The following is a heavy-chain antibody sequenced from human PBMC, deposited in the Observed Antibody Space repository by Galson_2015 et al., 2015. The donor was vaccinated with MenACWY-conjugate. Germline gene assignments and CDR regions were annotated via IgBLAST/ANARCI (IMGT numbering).Heavy chain of an antibody. CDR2: TYYRSQWYN. CDR3: AGRRPRSGVFAY. D-gene: IGHD6-19*01. J-gene: IGHJ4*02. Sequence: CAISGDSVSSHSAAWNWLRLSPSRGLEWLGRTYYRSQWYNEYAVSVSGRIAIKADTSTNQFSLHLKTVSPDDLAVYDCAGRRPRSGVFAYWDEGLLGAVSA. CDR1: GDSVSSHSAA. V-gene: IGHV6-1*01.